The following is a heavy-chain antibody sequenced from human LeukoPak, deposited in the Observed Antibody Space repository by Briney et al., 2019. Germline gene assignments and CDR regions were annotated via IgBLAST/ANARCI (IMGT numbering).Heavy chain of an antibody. V-gene: IGHV3-66*01. CDR3: ARVLRGSGSCFDY. D-gene: IGHD2-15*01. CDR1: GFTVSTNY. CDR2: IYSGGST. J-gene: IGHJ4*02. Sequence: GGSLRLSCAASGFTVSTNYMTWVRQAPGKGLEWVSIIYSGGSTYYAEYVKGRFTISRDDSKNTLYLQMNSLRAEDTAVYYCARVLRGSGSCFDYWGQGTLVTVSS.